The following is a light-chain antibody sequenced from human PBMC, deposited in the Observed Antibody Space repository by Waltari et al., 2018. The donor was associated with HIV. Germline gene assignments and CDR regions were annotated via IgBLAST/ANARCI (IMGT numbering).Light chain of an antibody. J-gene: IGKJ1*01. CDR2: TAS. CDR3: QQSYSTPWT. CDR1: QSISSY. Sequence: DIQMTQSPSSLSAFVGDRVTITCRASQSISSYLNWYQQKPGKAPNLLIYTASSLQSGVPSRFSGSESGTDFTLTISSLQPEDFATYFCQQSYSTPWTFGQGTKVEIK. V-gene: IGKV1-39*01.